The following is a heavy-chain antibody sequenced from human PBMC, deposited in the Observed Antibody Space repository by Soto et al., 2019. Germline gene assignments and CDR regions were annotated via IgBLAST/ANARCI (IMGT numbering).Heavy chain of an antibody. J-gene: IGHJ4*02. CDR2: IKTDGSYT. D-gene: IGHD6-13*01. CDR1: GFTFSSYW. CDR3: ARGSSSSINY. Sequence: PGGSLRLSCAASGFTFSSYWMHWVRQAPGKGLVWVSRIKTDGSYTTYADSVKGRFTISRDNAKNTLYLQMNSLRAEDTAVYYCARGSSSSINYWGQGTLVTVSS. V-gene: IGHV3-74*01.